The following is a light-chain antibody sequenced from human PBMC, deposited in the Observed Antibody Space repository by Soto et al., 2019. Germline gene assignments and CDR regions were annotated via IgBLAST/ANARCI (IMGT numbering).Light chain of an antibody. CDR3: QQTYSTPHT. CDR1: QTITIY. CDR2: AAI. Sequence: DIQVTQSPSPLFASAGARVTITCRAGQTITIYLNWYKHKPGKAPKLLIYAAISLQSGVPSRLSGSGSGTDFTLTISSLQPEDFATYYCQQTYSTPHTFGQGTKVEIK. J-gene: IGKJ2*01. V-gene: IGKV1-39*01.